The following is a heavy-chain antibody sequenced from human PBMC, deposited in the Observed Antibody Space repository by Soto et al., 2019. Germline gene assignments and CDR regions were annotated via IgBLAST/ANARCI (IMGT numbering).Heavy chain of an antibody. CDR2: ISGSGGST. D-gene: IGHD3-22*01. J-gene: IGHJ3*02. CDR1: GFTFSSYA. Sequence: GGSLRLSCAASGFTFSSYAMSWVRQAPGKGLEWVSAISGSGGSTYYADSVKGRFTISRDNSKNTLYLQMNSLRAEDTAVYYCAKDRHPQSCGYFIYPGPFDIWGQGTMVTVSS. V-gene: IGHV3-23*01. CDR3: AKDRHPQSCGYFIYPGPFDI.